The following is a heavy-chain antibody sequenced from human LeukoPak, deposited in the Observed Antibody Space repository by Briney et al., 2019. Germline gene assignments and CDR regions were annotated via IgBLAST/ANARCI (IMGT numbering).Heavy chain of an antibody. D-gene: IGHD5-18*01. CDR3: ARVQLWSPYYYYYYMDV. V-gene: IGHV1-8*03. J-gene: IGHJ6*03. Sequence: GASVKVSCKASGYTFTSYDINWVRQATGQGLEWMGWMNPNSGNTGYAQKFQGRVTITGNTSISTAYMELSSLRSEDTAVYYCARVQLWSPYYYYYYMDVWGKGTTVTVSS. CDR2: MNPNSGNT. CDR1: GYTFTSYD.